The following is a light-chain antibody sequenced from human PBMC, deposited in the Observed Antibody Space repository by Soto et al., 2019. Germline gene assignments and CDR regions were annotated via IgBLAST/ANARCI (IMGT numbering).Light chain of an antibody. CDR3: QQYNSYSPEYT. CDR1: QSISSW. Sequence: DIQMTQSPSTLSASVGDRVTITCRASQSISSWLAWYQQKPGKAPKLLNYDASSLESGVPSRFSGSGSGTEFTLTISSLQPDDFATYYCQQYNSYSPEYTFGQGTKLEIK. CDR2: DAS. J-gene: IGKJ2*01. V-gene: IGKV1-5*01.